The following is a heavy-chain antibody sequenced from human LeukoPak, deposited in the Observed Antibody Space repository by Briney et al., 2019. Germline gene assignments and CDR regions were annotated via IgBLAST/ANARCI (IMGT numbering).Heavy chain of an antibody. V-gene: IGHV4-34*01. CDR3: ARRLRFLEWLYWQRPAYYFDY. CDR1: GGSFSGYY. D-gene: IGHD3-3*01. Sequence: SETLSLTCAVYGGSFSGYYWSWIRQPPGKGLEWIGEINHSGSTNYNPSLKSRVTISVDTSKNQFSLKLSSVTAADTAVYYCARRLRFLEWLYWQRPAYYFDYWGQGTLVTVSS. J-gene: IGHJ4*02. CDR2: INHSGST.